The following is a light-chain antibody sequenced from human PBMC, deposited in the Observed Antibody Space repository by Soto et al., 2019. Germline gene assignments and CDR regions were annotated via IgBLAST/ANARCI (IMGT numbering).Light chain of an antibody. CDR2: AAS. V-gene: IGKV1-39*01. CDR3: QQSYNSPQT. CDR1: QTIMTY. J-gene: IGKJ1*01. Sequence: DIQVTQSPSSLSASVGYEVTITCRASQTIMTYLNWYQLKPGKPPRLLIYAASSLQSGVPSRFSGSGSGTDFTLTISSLQPEDFATYSCQQSYNSPQTFGRGTKVDIK.